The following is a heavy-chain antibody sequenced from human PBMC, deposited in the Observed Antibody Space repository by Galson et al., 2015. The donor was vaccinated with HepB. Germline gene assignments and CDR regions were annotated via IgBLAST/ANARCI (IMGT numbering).Heavy chain of an antibody. CDR3: ARHLRSSCYY. Sequence: SLRLSCAASGFTFSSYSVNWVRQALGKGLEWVSYISSSSSTIYYADSVKGRFTISRDNAKNSLYLQMNSLRAEDTAVYYCARHLRSSCYYWGQGTLVTVSS. V-gene: IGHV3-48*01. CDR2: ISSSSSTI. J-gene: IGHJ4*02. D-gene: IGHD6-6*01. CDR1: GFTFSSYS.